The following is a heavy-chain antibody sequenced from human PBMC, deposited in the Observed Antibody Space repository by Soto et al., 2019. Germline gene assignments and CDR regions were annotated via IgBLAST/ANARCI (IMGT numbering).Heavy chain of an antibody. J-gene: IGHJ6*02. CDR1: NGSISSGGYS. V-gene: IGHV4-30-2*01. CDR2: IYPTGKT. CDR3: ARAPPGPAPRWGV. D-gene: IGHD3-16*01. Sequence: SETLSLTCTVSNGSISSGGYSWSWIRQTPGKGLEWIGYIYPTGKTYYNPSLKKRATPSIDTYQNQFSLQLSSVTAADTAVYYCARAPPGPAPRWGVWGHGTTVTVSS.